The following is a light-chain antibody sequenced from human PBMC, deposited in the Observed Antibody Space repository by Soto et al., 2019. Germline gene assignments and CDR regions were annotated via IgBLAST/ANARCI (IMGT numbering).Light chain of an antibody. CDR1: SSDVGGYNY. CDR3: SSYAGSNNLV. Sequence: QSALTQPPSASGSPGQSVTISCTGTSSDVGGYNYVSWYQQHPGKAPKLMIYEVSKRPSGVPDRFSGSKSGNTASLTVAGLQAEDEAYYYCSSYAGSNNLVFGTGTQLTVL. V-gene: IGLV2-8*01. J-gene: IGLJ1*01. CDR2: EVS.